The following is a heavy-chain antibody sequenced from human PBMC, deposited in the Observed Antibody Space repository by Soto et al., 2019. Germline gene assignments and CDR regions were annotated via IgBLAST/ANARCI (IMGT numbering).Heavy chain of an antibody. Sequence: SETLSLSCTVSGGSISSYYWSWIRQPPGKGLEWIGYIYYSGSTNYNPSLKSRVTISVDTSKNQFSLKLSSVTAADTAVYYCAKGGYYDSSGYYSSVGPDDAFDIWGQGTMVTVSS. V-gene: IGHV4-59*01. D-gene: IGHD3-22*01. CDR1: GGSISSYY. J-gene: IGHJ3*02. CDR2: IYYSGST. CDR3: AKGGYYDSSGYYSSVGPDDAFDI.